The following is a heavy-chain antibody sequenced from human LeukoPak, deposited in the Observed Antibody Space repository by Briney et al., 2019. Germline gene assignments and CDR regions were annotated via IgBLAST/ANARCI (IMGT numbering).Heavy chain of an antibody. V-gene: IGHV4-34*01. Sequence: SETLSLTCAVYGGSFSGYYWSWIRQPPGKGLEWIGEINHSGSTNYNPSLKSRVTISVDTSKNQFSLKLSSVTAADTAVYYCARIPQFRAPTYYYMDVWGKGTTVTISS. D-gene: IGHD2-21*01. CDR3: ARIPQFRAPTYYYMDV. CDR1: GGSFSGYY. J-gene: IGHJ6*03. CDR2: INHSGST.